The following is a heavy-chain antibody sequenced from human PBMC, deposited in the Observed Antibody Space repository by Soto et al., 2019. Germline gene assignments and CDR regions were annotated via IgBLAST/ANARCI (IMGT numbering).Heavy chain of an antibody. Sequence: SETLSLTCSVSGGSISSSSYYWGWIRQPPGKGLEWIGSIYYSGSTYYNPSLKSRVTISVDTSKNQFSLKLSSVTAADTAVYYCERRGGSGYYYNDAFDIWGQGTMVTVSS. CDR3: ERRGGSGYYYNDAFDI. CDR1: GGSISSSSYY. D-gene: IGHD3-22*01. CDR2: IYYSGST. J-gene: IGHJ3*02. V-gene: IGHV4-39*01.